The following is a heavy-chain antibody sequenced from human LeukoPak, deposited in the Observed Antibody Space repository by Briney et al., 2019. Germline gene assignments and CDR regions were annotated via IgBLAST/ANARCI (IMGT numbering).Heavy chain of an antibody. CDR3: ARDIVSGSGSLDY. D-gene: IGHD3-10*01. J-gene: IGHJ4*02. CDR2: VKSDGSNP. Sequence: PGGSLRLSCAASRFSFSNYWMHWVRQAPGKGLVWVSRVKSDGSNPSYADSVKGRFTISRDNAENMLYLQMNTLGAEDTAVYYCARDIVSGSGSLDYWSQRTLVTVSS. V-gene: IGHV3-74*01. CDR1: RFSFSNYW.